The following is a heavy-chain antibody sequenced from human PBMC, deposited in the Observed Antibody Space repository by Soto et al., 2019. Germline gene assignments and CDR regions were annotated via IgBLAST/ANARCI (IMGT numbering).Heavy chain of an antibody. J-gene: IGHJ4*02. D-gene: IGHD2-2*01. CDR3: SAYCSSSSCSAGADY. CDR1: AGTFSSYG. Sequence: SVKVSCKASAGTFSSYGISWVRQAPGQGLEWMGGIIPLFGTSNYAQKFQGRVTITADGSTTTASMELSSLRSDDTAVYYCSAYCSSSSCSAGADYWGQGTLVTVSS. CDR2: IIPLFGTS. V-gene: IGHV1-69*13.